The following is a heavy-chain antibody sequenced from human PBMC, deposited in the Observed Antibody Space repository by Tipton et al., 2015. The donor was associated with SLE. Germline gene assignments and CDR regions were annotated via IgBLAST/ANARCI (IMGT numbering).Heavy chain of an antibody. Sequence: TLSLTCAVYGRSFSGYSSSWIRQPPGKGLEWIGQTNPSGRTNYNPSLKSRVTISVDTSNNQLSLKLTSVTAADTAVYYCARGAKERITLVRVRPYYFDYWGQGSLVTVSS. CDR3: ARGAKERITLVRVRPYYFDY. V-gene: IGHV4-34*01. CDR1: GRSFSGYS. D-gene: IGHD3-10*01. J-gene: IGHJ4*01. CDR2: TNPSGRT.